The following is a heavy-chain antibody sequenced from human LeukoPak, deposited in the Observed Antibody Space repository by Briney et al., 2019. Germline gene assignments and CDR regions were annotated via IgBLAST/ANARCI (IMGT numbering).Heavy chain of an antibody. CDR3: ATSQTTSGRYGNAFDI. CDR2: IKQDGSEK. Sequence: GGSLRLSCAASAFTFSSYWMSWVRQAPGKGLEWVANIKQDGSEKYYVDSVKGRFTIYRDNAKNSLHLQMNSLRGEDTGLYYCATSQTTSGRYGNAFDIWGQGTMVTVSS. D-gene: IGHD6-19*01. J-gene: IGHJ3*02. V-gene: IGHV3-7*01. CDR1: AFTFSSYW.